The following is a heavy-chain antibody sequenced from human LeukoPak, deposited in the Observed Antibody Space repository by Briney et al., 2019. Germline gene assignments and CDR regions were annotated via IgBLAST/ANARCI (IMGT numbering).Heavy chain of an antibody. J-gene: IGHJ6*02. V-gene: IGHV3-23*01. CDR1: GFTFSSYA. Sequence: GGSLRLSCAASGFTFSSYAMSWVRQAPGKGLEWVSAISGSGGSTYYADSVKGRFTIPRDNSKNTLYLQMNSLRAEDTAVYYCAKGEGSSSWTNYYYGMDVWGQGTTVTVSS. CDR2: ISGSGGST. CDR3: AKGEGSSSWTNYYYGMDV. D-gene: IGHD6-13*01.